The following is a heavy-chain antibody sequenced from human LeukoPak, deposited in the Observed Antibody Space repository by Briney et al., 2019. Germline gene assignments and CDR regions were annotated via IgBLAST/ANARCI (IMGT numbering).Heavy chain of an antibody. CDR1: GFTLSTYG. V-gene: IGHV3-33*06. Sequence: PGGSLRLSCAASGFTLSTYGMHWVRQAPGKGLEWVAVIWHDGSNKYYADSVKGRFSISRDNPKNTLYLQMNSLRAEDTAVYYCAKRASGSGTSLYYFDYWGQGTLVTVSS. CDR2: IWHDGSNK. J-gene: IGHJ4*02. D-gene: IGHD3-10*01. CDR3: AKRASGSGTSLYYFDY.